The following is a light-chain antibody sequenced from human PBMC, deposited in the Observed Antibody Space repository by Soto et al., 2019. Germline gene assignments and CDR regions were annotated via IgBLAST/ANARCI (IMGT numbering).Light chain of an antibody. CDR2: EAT. V-gene: IGLV2-8*01. CDR1: SSDVGAHNY. CDR3: SSYTGTYYAVV. J-gene: IGLJ2*01. Sequence: QSALTQPPSASGSPGQSVTISCTGTSSDVGAHNYVSWYQQHPGRAPKLMIYEATKRSSGVPDRFSASKSGNTASLTVSGHQAEDVAHYYCSSYTGTYYAVVFGGATKVTVL.